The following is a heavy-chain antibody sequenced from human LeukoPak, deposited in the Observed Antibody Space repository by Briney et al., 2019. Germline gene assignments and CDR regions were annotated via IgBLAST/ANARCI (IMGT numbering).Heavy chain of an antibody. D-gene: IGHD1-26*01. CDR3: ARFRMGATDY. V-gene: IGHV3-74*01. CDR1: GFAFSNYW. CDR2: IKTDGSTT. J-gene: IGHJ4*02. Sequence: GGSLRLSCAASGFAFSNYWMHWVRQAPGKGLVWVSRIKTDGSTTNYADSVKGRFTISRDNAKNTVYLQMNSLRGEDTAVYYCARFRMGATDYWGQGTLVTVSS.